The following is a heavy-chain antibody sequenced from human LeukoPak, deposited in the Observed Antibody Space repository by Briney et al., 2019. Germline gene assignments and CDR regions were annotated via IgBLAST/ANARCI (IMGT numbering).Heavy chain of an antibody. V-gene: IGHV3-23*01. D-gene: IGHD2-15*01. J-gene: IGHJ4*02. CDR3: ARDSPAGGIGSY. CDR1: GFTFSSYA. Sequence: AGGSLRLSCAASGFTFSSYAMSWVRQAPGKGLEWVSGISASGGNTYYADSVKGRFTISRDNAKNSLYLQMNSLRAEDTAVYYCARDSPAGGIGSYWGQGTLVTVSS. CDR2: ISASGGNT.